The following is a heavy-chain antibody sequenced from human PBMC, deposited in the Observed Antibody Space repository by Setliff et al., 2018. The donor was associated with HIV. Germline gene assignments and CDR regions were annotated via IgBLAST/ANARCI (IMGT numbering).Heavy chain of an antibody. Sequence: PSETLSLTCTVSGGSINTYYWSWIRQPAGKGLEWIGRFYTSGSTNYNPSLKSRVTLSVDTSKNQFFLKLTSLSAADTAVYYCARDRIEVVVDGPHDVFDVWGRGTTVTVSS. CDR2: FYTSGST. J-gene: IGHJ3*01. D-gene: IGHD2-15*01. CDR3: ARDRIEVVVDGPHDVFDV. CDR1: GGSINTYY. V-gene: IGHV4-4*07.